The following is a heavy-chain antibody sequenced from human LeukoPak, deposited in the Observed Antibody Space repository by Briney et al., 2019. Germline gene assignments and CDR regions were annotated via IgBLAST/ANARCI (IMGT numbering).Heavy chain of an antibody. V-gene: IGHV6-1*01. CDR3: ARRLTQYDCFDP. CDR2: AYYRSTWYN. Sequence: SQTLSLTCAISGDSVSSNSVTWNWIRQSPSRGLEWLGRAYYRSTWYNDYAVSVRGRITVNPDTSKNQCSLHLNSVTPEDTAVYYCARRLTQYDCFDPWGQGILVTVSS. J-gene: IGHJ5*02. CDR1: GDSVSSNSVT. D-gene: IGHD2-2*01.